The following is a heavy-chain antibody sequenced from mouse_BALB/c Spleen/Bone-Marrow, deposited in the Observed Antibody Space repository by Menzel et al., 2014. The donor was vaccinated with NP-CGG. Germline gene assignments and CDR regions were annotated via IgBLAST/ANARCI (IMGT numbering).Heavy chain of an antibody. Sequence: VQLKESGGGLVKPGGSLTLSCAASGFTFSDYYMYWVRQTPEKRLEWVATISDGGSYTYYPDSVKGRFTISRDNAKNNLYLQMSSLKSEDTAMYYCARYGNYPMDYWGQGTSVTVSS. CDR1: GFTFSDYY. CDR3: ARYGNYPMDY. V-gene: IGHV5-4*02. J-gene: IGHJ4*01. D-gene: IGHD2-1*01. CDR2: ISDGGSYT.